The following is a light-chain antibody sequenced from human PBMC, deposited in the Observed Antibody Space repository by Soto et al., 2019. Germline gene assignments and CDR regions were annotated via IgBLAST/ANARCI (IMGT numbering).Light chain of an antibody. V-gene: IGKV1-5*03. J-gene: IGKJ1*01. CDR3: QHYKSYPWT. Sequence: QSPSTLSAYIGDRVTITCRASQSIDSWLAWYQQKPGKAPKLLMYKASSLESGVPSRFSGSGSETEFTLTISSLQPDDFATYYCQHYKSYPWTFGQGTKVDIK. CDR2: KAS. CDR1: QSIDSW.